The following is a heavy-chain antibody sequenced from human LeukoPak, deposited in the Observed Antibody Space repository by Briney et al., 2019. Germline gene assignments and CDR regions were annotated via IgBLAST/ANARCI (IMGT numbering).Heavy chain of an antibody. CDR1: GFTFSKNW. D-gene: IGHD6-19*01. Sequence: GGSLRLSCVASGFTFSKNWMHWVRQAPGKGLVWVSRIQGDGSNTNYADSVKGRFSISRDNAKNTVYLQMNSLRAEDTAVYYCAKDKYSSGWYGRDYYYGMDVWGQGTTVTVSS. J-gene: IGHJ6*02. CDR2: IQGDGSNT. CDR3: AKDKYSSGWYGRDYYYGMDV. V-gene: IGHV3-74*01.